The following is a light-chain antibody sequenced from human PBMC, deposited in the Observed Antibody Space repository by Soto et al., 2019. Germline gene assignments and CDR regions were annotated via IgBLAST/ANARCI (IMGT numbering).Light chain of an antibody. CDR3: QQYNSWPLT. CDR2: KAS. V-gene: IGKV1-5*03. Sequence: DIQMTQSPSTLSASVGDRVTITCRASQSFSSWLAWYQQQPGKAPKLLIYKASSLASGVPSRFSGSGSGTEFTLTISSLQPDDFATYYCQQYNSWPLTFGGGTKVEIK. J-gene: IGKJ4*01. CDR1: QSFSSW.